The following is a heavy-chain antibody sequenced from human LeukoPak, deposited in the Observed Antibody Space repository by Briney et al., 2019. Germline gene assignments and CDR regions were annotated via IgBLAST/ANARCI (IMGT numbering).Heavy chain of an antibody. V-gene: IGHV3-7*01. J-gene: IGHJ4*02. CDR3: ARGHLVPMIVVVMPHYFDY. D-gene: IGHD3-22*01. CDR1: GFTFSSYW. Sequence: GGSLRLSCAASGFTFSSYWMSWVRQAPGKGLEWVANIKQDGSEKYYVDSVKGRFTISRDNAKNSLYLQMNSLRAEDTAVYYCARGHLVPMIVVVMPHYFDYWGQGTLVIVSS. CDR2: IKQDGSEK.